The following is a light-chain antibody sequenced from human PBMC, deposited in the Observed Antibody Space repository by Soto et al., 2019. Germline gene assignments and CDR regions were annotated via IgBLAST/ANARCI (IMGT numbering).Light chain of an antibody. CDR2: GAS. J-gene: IGKJ1*01. CDR3: QQYGSLSWT. Sequence: ILLTQSPYTLSLSPGERATLSCRAAQSVGTRRAWYQHKTGQAPRLLISGASSRATGIPDRFTGSGSETSFTLTISRLEPEDFAVYYCQQYGSLSWTFGQGTKVDIK. V-gene: IGKV3-20*01. CDR1: QSVGTRR.